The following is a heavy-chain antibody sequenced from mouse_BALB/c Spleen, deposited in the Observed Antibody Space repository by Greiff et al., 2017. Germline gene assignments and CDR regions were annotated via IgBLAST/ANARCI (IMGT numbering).Heavy chain of an antibody. V-gene: IGHV1-69*02. D-gene: IGHD2-4*01. CDR3: TRSDYDTWFAY. CDR1: GYTFTSYW. Sequence: QVQLKQPGAELVRPGASVKLSCKASGYTFTSYWINWVKQRPGQGLEWIGNIYPSDSYTNYNQKFKDKATLTVDKSSSTAYMQLSSPTSEDSAVYYCTRSDYDTWFAYWGQGTLVTVSA. J-gene: IGHJ3*01. CDR2: IYPSDSYT.